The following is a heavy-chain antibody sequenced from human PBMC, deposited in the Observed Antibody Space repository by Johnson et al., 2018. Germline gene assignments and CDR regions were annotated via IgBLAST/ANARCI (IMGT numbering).Heavy chain of an antibody. Sequence: QVQLVQSGAEVKKXGSSVKVSCKASGGTFSSYAISWVRQAPGQGLEWMGGIIPIFGTANYAQKFQGRVTITADESTSTAYMARSSLRSEDTAVYYCASLGDWNYEEVVGMDVWGQGTTVTVSS. J-gene: IGHJ6*02. D-gene: IGHD1-7*01. V-gene: IGHV1-69*12. CDR3: ASLGDWNYEEVVGMDV. CDR2: IIPIFGTA. CDR1: GGTFSSYA.